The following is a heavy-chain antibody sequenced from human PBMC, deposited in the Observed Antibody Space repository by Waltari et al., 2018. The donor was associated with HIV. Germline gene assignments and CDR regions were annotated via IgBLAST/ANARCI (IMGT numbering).Heavy chain of an antibody. CDR3: ARGLVYYYDSSGHYRPTGHHALEI. Sequence: QVQLVQSGPEGKKPGASVTVSCRAHGYTLTTYNTHWVPQAPGKGLEWMGWISASNGNTKYAQNLQGRVTMTTDISTSTAYMELRSLRSNDTAVYYCARGLVYYYDSSGHYRPTGHHALEIWGQGTMVTVSS. J-gene: IGHJ3*02. D-gene: IGHD3-22*01. V-gene: IGHV1-18*01. CDR1: GYTLTTYN. CDR2: ISASNGNT.